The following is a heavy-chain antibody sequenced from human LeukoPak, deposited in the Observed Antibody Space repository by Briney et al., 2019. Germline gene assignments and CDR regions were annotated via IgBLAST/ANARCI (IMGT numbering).Heavy chain of an antibody. CDR3: ARGPTGYSSSWYILDY. CDR2: INPSGGST. V-gene: IGHV1-46*01. J-gene: IGHJ4*02. CDR1: GYTFTSYY. D-gene: IGHD6-13*01. Sequence: ASVKVSCKASGYTFTSYYMHWVRQAPGQGLEWMGIINPSGGSTSYAQKFRGRVTMTRDTSTSTVYMELSSLRSEDTAVYYCARGPTGYSSSWYILDYWGQGTLVTVSS.